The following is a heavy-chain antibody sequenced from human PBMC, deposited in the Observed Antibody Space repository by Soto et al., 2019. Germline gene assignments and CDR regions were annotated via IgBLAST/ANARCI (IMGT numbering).Heavy chain of an antibody. V-gene: IGHV3-9*01. D-gene: IGHD2-2*03. CDR3: AKVALDSLYGIDV. CDR2: ISWNSGSI. J-gene: IGHJ6*02. CDR1: GFTFDDYA. Sequence: EVQLVESGGGLVQPGRSLRLSCAASGFTFDDYAMHCVRQAPGKGLEWVSGISWNSGSIGYADSGKGRFTISRDNAKNSLYLQMNRLRAEDTALYYCAKVALDSLYGIDVWGQGTTVTVSS.